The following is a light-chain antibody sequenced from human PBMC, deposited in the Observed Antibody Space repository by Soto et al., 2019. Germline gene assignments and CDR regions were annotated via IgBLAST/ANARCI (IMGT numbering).Light chain of an antibody. CDR3: RQYNNWPPAT. V-gene: IGKV3-15*01. CDR1: QSVSSN. Sequence: EIVMTQSPATLSVSPGERATLSCRASQSVSSNLAWYQQKPGQAPRLLIYGASNRATGIPARFSGSGSGTEFTLTISSLQSEDFAVYYCRQYNNWPPATFGQGTKV. J-gene: IGKJ1*01. CDR2: GAS.